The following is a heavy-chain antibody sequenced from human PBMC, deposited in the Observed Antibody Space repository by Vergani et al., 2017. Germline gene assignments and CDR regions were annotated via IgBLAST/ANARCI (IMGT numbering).Heavy chain of an antibody. Sequence: QVQLQQWGAGVVKPSGTLSLTCAVFGESFSSFYWSWIRQPPGKGLEWIGEINNDGHTNYNPSLKSRVTISVDTSKNQFSLKLSSVTAADTAVYYCARGAQYCSSTSCYTSPFDYWGQGTLVTVSS. J-gene: IGHJ4*02. D-gene: IGHD2-2*02. CDR1: GESFSSFY. CDR3: ARGAQYCSSTSCYTSPFDY. V-gene: IGHV4-34*02. CDR2: INNDGHT.